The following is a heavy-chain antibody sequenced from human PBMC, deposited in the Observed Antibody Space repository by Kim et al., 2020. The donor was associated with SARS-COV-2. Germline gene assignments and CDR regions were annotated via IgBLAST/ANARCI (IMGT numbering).Heavy chain of an antibody. CDR1: GFTFSSYW. Sequence: GGSLRLSCAASGFTFSSYWMSWVRQAPGKGLEWVANIKQDGSEKNYVDSVRGRFTISRDNAKNSVYLQMNSLRAEDTALYYCARGGKFYYDTSGYPDDFWGQGTLVTVSS. V-gene: IGHV3-7*01. CDR3: ARGGKFYYDTSGYPDDF. CDR2: IKQDGSEK. J-gene: IGHJ4*02. D-gene: IGHD3-22*01.